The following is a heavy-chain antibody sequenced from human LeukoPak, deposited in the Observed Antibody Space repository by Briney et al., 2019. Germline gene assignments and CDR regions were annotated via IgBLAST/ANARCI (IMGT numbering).Heavy chain of an antibody. CDR3: ARDYPTSGIVTIFDC. Sequence: PGGSLRLSCASSGFTFNNYAMTWVRQASGKGLEWVSSITASGGSTYCADSVKGRFTISRDNSKNTLYLQMSSLRAEDTAVYYCARDYPTSGIVTIFDCWGQGTLVTVSS. CDR2: ITASGGST. D-gene: IGHD1-1*01. CDR1: GFTFNNYA. J-gene: IGHJ4*02. V-gene: IGHV3-23*01.